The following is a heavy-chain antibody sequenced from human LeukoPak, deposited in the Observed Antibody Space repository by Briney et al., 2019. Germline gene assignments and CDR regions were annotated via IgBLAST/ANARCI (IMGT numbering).Heavy chain of an antibody. CDR3: ARARYETRIWPKSRYDYYHYMDV. CDR1: GYTFTSYV. Sequence: ASVKVSCKASGYTFTSYVIHWVRQAPGQRLEWMGWINAGNGNTKYSQEFQGRVTITRDTSASTVYMELSSLRSGDMAVYYCARARYETRIWPKSRYDYYHYMDVWGKGTTVTVSS. CDR2: INAGNGNT. D-gene: IGHD2-15*01. V-gene: IGHV1-3*03. J-gene: IGHJ6*03.